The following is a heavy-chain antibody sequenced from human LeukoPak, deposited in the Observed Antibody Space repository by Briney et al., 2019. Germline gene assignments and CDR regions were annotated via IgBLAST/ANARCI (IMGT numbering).Heavy chain of an antibody. Sequence: GGSLRLSCAASGFTFSTYWIHWVRQAPGKGLGWVSRISGDGSDTRYADSVKGRFTISRDNAKNTVFLQMNSLRDEDTAVYYCARDVQDSRTGGLDFWGQGTLVTVSS. J-gene: IGHJ4*02. D-gene: IGHD3-22*01. V-gene: IGHV3-74*01. CDR1: GFTFSTYW. CDR2: ISGDGSDT. CDR3: ARDVQDSRTGGLDF.